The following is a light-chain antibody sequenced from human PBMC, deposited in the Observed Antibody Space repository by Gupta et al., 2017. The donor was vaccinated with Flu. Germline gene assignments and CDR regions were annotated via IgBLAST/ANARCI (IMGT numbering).Light chain of an antibody. CDR2: QDA. CDR3: QTWDSSTGI. Sequence: PGQTANLTCSEENLGNCFGSWYQKKAGQSPVLVIDQDAKRPSGIPERFSGSNSGSTATLTISETQAVEEADFYCQTWDSSTGIFGGGTKLTVL. V-gene: IGLV3-1*01. CDR1: NLGNCF. J-gene: IGLJ2*01.